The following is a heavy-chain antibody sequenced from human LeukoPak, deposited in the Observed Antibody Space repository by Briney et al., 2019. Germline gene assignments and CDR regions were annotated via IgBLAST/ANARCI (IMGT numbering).Heavy chain of an antibody. CDR2: ISWNSGSI. CDR3: AKGERYSFGTKSWFDP. CDR1: GFTFDEYA. J-gene: IGHJ5*02. V-gene: IGHV3-9*03. Sequence: GKSLRLSCAASGFTFDEYAMHWVRQAPGKGLEWVSSISWNSGSIGYADSVKGRFTISRDNAKNSLYLQMDSLRAEDMAFYYCAKGERYSFGTKSWFDPWGQGTQVTVSS. D-gene: IGHD1-1*01.